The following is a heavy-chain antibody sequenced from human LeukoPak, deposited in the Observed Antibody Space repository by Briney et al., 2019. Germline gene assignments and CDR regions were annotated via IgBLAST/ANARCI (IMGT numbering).Heavy chain of an antibody. D-gene: IGHD3-3*01. CDR3: ASGFWSGSFDP. CDR1: GGSISSGGYY. Sequence: SETLSLTCTVSGGSISSGGYYWSWIRQHPGKGLEWIGYICYSGSTYYNPSLKSRVTISVDTSKNQFSLKLSSVTAADTAVYHCASGFWSGSFDPWGQGTLVTVSS. V-gene: IGHV4-31*03. CDR2: ICYSGST. J-gene: IGHJ5*02.